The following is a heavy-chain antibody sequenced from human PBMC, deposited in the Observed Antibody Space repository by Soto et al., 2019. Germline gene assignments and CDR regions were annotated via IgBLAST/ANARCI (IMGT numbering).Heavy chain of an antibody. D-gene: IGHD6-13*01. CDR1: GGSISSYY. V-gene: IGHV4-4*07. Sequence: SETLSLTCTVSGGSISSYYWSWIRQPAGKGLEWIGRIYTSGSTNYNPSLKSRVTMSVDTSKNQFSLKLSSVTAADTAVYYRARDRTGGAAARNWFDPWGQGTLVTVSS. J-gene: IGHJ5*02. CDR2: IYTSGST. CDR3: ARDRTGGAAARNWFDP.